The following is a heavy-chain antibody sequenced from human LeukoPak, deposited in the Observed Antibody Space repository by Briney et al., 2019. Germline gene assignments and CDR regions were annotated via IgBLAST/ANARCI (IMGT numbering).Heavy chain of an antibody. CDR2: ISSSSSYI. V-gene: IGHV3-21*01. CDR1: GFTFSSYS. CDR3: ARADIVVVPAATHYYYYGMDV. D-gene: IGHD2-2*01. Sequence: GGSLRLSCAASGFTFSSYSMNWVRQAPGKGLEWVSSISSSSSYIHYADSVKGRFTISRDNAKNSLYLQMNSLRAEDTAVYYCARADIVVVPAATHYYYYGMDVWGKGTTVTVPS. J-gene: IGHJ6*04.